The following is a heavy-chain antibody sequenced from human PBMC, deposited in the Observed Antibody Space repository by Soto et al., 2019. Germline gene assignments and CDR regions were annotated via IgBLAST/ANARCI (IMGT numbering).Heavy chain of an antibody. D-gene: IGHD6-19*01. CDR3: ARGPPDSSGWYEFDY. CDR1: GYTFTSYA. CDR2: INAGNGNT. Sequence: ASVKVSCKASGYTFTSYAMHWVRQAPGQRLEWMGWINAGNGNTKYSQKFQGRVTIIRDTSASTAYMELSSLRSEDTAVYYCARGPPDSSGWYEFDYWGQGTLVTVSS. J-gene: IGHJ4*02. V-gene: IGHV1-3*01.